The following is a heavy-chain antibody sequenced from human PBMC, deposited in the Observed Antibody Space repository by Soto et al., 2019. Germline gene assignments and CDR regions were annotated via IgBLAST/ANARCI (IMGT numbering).Heavy chain of an antibody. CDR1: GFTFNTYP. Sequence: PGGSLRLSCLASGFTFNTYPMTWVRLAPGKGLEWVSSISSSTAPLYYADSVQGRFTISRDDAKDSLYLQMDNLRADDAAIYYCARGSLVRGHYLRYWGQGTLVTVSS. D-gene: IGHD3-10*01. V-gene: IGHV3-21*01. CDR3: ARGSLVRGHYLRY. CDR2: ISSSTAPL. J-gene: IGHJ4*02.